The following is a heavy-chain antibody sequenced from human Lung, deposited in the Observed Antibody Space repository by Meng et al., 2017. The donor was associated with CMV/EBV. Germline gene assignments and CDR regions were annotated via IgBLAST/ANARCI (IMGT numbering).Heavy chain of an antibody. CDR3: ARGEFRSSSSLYY. V-gene: IGHV3-49*04. J-gene: IGHJ4*02. CDR2: IRNKGYGGTT. CDR1: GFTFGDYP. Sequence: GGSLRLSCTGSGFTFGDYPMTWVRQAPGKGLEWIGFIRNKGYGGTTEYAASVKGRFTISRDDSRSIAYLQMNSLKIEDTAVYFCARGEFRSSSSLYYWGQGTLVXVSS. D-gene: IGHD6-6*01.